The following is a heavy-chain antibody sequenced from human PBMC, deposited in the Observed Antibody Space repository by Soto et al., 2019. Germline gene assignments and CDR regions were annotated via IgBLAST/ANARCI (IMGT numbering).Heavy chain of an antibody. Sequence: GGSLRLSCAASGFTFSSYWMSWVRQAPGKGLEWVANIKQDGSEKYYVDSVKGQFTISRDNAKNSLYLQMNSLRAEDTAVYYCARDFLIVLRYFDSQYYYYGMDVWGQGTTVTVS. V-gene: IGHV3-7*05. CDR3: ARDFLIVLRYFDSQYYYYGMDV. D-gene: IGHD3-9*01. CDR1: GFTFSSYW. CDR2: IKQDGSEK. J-gene: IGHJ6*02.